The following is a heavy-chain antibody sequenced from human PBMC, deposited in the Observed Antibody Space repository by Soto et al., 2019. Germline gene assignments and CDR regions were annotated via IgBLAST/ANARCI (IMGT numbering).Heavy chain of an antibody. CDR3: ARGRYGDY. CDR2: ISAHNGNT. J-gene: IGHJ4*02. CDR1: GYAFTTYG. D-gene: IGHD1-1*01. Sequence: QVHLVQSGAEVKKPGASVKVSCKGSGYAFTTYGITWVRQAPGQGLEWMGWISAHNGNTNYAQKLQGRVTVTRDSSTSTAYMELRSLRSDDTAVYYCARGRYGDYWGQGALVTVSS. V-gene: IGHV1-18*01.